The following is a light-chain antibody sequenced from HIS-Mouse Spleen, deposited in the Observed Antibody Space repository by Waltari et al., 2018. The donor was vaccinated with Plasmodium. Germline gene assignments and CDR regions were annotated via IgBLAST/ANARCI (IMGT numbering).Light chain of an antibody. V-gene: IGKV3D-15*01. CDR1: QSVSSN. CDR3: QQYNNWSFT. Sequence: EIVMTQSPATLSVSPGERATLSCRASQSVSSNLAWYQQKPGHAPRLLIYGASTMATCIPARFSGSGSGTEFTLTISSLQSEDFAVYYCQQYNNWSFTFGPGTKVDIK. J-gene: IGKJ3*01. CDR2: GAS.